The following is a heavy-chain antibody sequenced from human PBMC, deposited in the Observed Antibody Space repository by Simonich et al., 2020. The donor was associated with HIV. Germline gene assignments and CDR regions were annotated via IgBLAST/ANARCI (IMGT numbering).Heavy chain of an antibody. CDR1: GGSFSGYY. CDR3: ARRSGYDLDY. D-gene: IGHD5-12*01. J-gene: IGHJ4*02. CDR2: INHSGST. V-gene: IGHV4-34*01. Sequence: QVHLQQWGAGLLKPSETLSLTCAVYGGSFSGYYWSWIRQPPGKGLEWIGEINHSGSTDYNPSRKSRVTISVDTSKNQFSLKLSSVTAADTAVFYCARRSGYDLDYWGQGTLVTVSS.